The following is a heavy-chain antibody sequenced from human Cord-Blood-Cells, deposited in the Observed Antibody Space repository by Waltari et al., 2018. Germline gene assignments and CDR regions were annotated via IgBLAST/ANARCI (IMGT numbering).Heavy chain of an antibody. CDR3: ARRDLGSNWFDP. Sequence: QVQLQESGPGLVKPSQTQSLTCTVSGGSISSGGYYWSWIRQHPGKGLEWIGYIYYSGSTYYNPSLKSRVTISVDTSKNQFSLKLSSVTAADTAVYYCARRDLGSNWFDPWGQGTLVTVSS. D-gene: IGHD1-26*01. CDR2: IYYSGST. J-gene: IGHJ5*02. V-gene: IGHV4-31*03. CDR1: GGSISSGGYY.